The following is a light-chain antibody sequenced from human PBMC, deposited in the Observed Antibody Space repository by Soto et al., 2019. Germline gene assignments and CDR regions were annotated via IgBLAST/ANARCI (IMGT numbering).Light chain of an antibody. J-gene: IGLJ1*01. CDR3: SSYTGRGTIYV. CDR2: DVT. V-gene: IGLV2-14*03. CDR1: SSDVGAYNF. Sequence: QSALTQPASVSGSPGQSITISCAGTSSDVGAYNFVSWYQQHPGKAPELIIYDVTNRPSGVSNRFSGSKSGNTASLTISGLQAEDEADYYCSSYTGRGTIYVFGTGTKLTVL.